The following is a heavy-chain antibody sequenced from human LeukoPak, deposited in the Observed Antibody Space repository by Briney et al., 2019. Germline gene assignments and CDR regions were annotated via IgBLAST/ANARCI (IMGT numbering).Heavy chain of an antibody. V-gene: IGHV3-30*02. CDR1: GFTFSSYG. CDR3: AKDLSRVGSYYFDY. Sequence: GGSLRLSCAASGFTFSSYGMHWVRQAPGKGLQWVTFIRYDGSIEYYADSVKGRFTISRDNSKNTLYLQMNSLRAEDTAVYYCAKDLSRVGSYYFDYWGQGTLVTVSS. D-gene: IGHD1-26*01. CDR2: IRYDGSIE. J-gene: IGHJ4*02.